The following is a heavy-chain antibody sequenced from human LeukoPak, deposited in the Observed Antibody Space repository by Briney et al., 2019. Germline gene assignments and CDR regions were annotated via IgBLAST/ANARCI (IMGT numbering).Heavy chain of an antibody. CDR1: GFTFTDYY. CDR3: ARGYYDSSGVDY. J-gene: IGHJ4*02. Sequence: ASVKVSCKASGFTFTDYYMHWVRQAPGQGLEWMGWINLNSGATGSAQKFQGSVTMTRDTSISTAYMELSRLGSDDTAVYYCARGYYDSSGVDYWGQGTLVTVSS. D-gene: IGHD3-22*01. V-gene: IGHV1-2*02. CDR2: INLNSGAT.